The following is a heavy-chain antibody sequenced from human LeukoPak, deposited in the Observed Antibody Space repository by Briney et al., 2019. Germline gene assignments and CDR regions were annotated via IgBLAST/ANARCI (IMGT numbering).Heavy chain of an antibody. CDR3: ARVLGAYYYMDV. CDR1: GFTFSSYE. D-gene: IGHD3-16*01. Sequence: GGSLRLSCAASGFTFSSYEMNWVRQAPGRGLEWVSYISSSGSTIYYADSVKSRFTISRDKAKNSLYLQMNSLRAEDTAVYYCARVLGAYYYMDVWGKGTTVTISS. CDR2: ISSSGSTI. J-gene: IGHJ6*03. V-gene: IGHV3-48*03.